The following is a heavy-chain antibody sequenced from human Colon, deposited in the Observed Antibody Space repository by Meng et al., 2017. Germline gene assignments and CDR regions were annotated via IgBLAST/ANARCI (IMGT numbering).Heavy chain of an antibody. CDR3: ARDNPGDYVWDY. Sequence: QVQLVQSGAEVKKPGDSVTVSCKASGYTFTTDGNSWMRQAPGQGLEWMGWISTYDDNTNYVEKFRGRVTMTTDTSTNTAYMELRSLRSDDTAVYYCARDNPGDYVWDYWGQGTLVTVSS. V-gene: IGHV1-18*01. J-gene: IGHJ4*02. CDR1: GYTFTTDG. D-gene: IGHD4-17*01. CDR2: ISTYDDNT.